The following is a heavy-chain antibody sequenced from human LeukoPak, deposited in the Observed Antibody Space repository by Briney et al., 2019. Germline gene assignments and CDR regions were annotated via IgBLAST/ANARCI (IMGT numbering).Heavy chain of an antibody. CDR1: GGSIFSYY. J-gene: IGHJ4*02. V-gene: IGHV4-4*08. D-gene: IGHD6-25*01. Sequence: SETLSLTCTVSGGSIFSYYWNWIRQPPGKGLEWIGYIYSNGITSYNPSLRSRGTISIATSKNQFSLRLRSVTAADTAIYYCARRGRNSSGWQDYLWGQGTLVTVSS. CDR2: IYSNGIT. CDR3: ARRGRNSSGWQDYL.